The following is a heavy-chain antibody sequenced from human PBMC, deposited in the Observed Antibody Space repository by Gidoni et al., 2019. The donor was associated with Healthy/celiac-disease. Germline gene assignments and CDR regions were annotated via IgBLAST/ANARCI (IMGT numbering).Heavy chain of an antibody. CDR1: GFTFDDYA. CDR2: NSWNSGSI. V-gene: IGHV3-9*01. CDR3: GAMAPTRSHFDY. J-gene: IGHJ4*02. D-gene: IGHD5-18*01. Sequence: EVQLVESGGGLVQPGRSLSLSCAASGFTFDDYAMDWVRQAPGKGLEGVSGNSWNSGSIGYADSVKGRVTISRDNAKNALYLQMNSLRAEDTALYYCGAMAPTRSHFDYWGQGTLVTVSS.